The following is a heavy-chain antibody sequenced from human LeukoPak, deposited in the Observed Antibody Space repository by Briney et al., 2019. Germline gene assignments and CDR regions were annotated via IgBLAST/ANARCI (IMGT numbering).Heavy chain of an antibody. V-gene: IGHV4-59*08. CDR3: ARRRQLALGYYYYGMDV. Sequence: PSETLSLTCTVAGGSISSYYWSWIRQPPGNGLKGRRNIYYSVSTNYNPSLKSRVTISVDTSKNQFSLKLSSVTAAATAVYYCARRRQLALGYYYYGMDVWGQGTTVTVSS. CDR1: GGSISSYY. D-gene: IGHD6-13*01. CDR2: IYYSVST. J-gene: IGHJ6*02.